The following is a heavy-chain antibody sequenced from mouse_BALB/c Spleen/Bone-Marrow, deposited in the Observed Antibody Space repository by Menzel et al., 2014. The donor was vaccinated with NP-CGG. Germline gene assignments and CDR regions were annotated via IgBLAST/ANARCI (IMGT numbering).Heavy chain of an antibody. CDR1: GYTFTSYW. J-gene: IGHJ4*01. Sequence: DLVKPGSSVQLSCKASGYTFTSYWINWIKQRPGQGLEWIGRIAPGSGSTYFDEMIMGKAALTVDTSSSTACIQLSSLSSEESAVYFCARSFFGKGMDDWGQGASVTGSS. V-gene: IGHV1S41*01. CDR2: IAPGSGST. D-gene: IGHD1-1*01. CDR3: ARSFFGKGMDD.